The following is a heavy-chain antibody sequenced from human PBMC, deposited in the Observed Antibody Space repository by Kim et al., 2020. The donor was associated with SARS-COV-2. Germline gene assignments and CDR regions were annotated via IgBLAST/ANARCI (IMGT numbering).Heavy chain of an antibody. Sequence: GGSLRLSCAASGSSFGSYAMTWVRQAPGKDLEWVSSIGGGGAATYFTDSVRGRFTISRDNSKNTVYLQMNSLRAEDTALYYCARSHGGISIIEARYREVWGQGTMVRVSS. CDR3: ARSHGGISIIEARYREV. D-gene: IGHD3-9*01. CDR1: GSSFGSYA. J-gene: IGHJ3*01. V-gene: IGHV3-23*01. CDR2: IGGGGAAT.